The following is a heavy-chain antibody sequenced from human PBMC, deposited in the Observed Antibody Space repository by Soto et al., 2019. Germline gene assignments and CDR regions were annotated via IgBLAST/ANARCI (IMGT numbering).Heavy chain of an antibody. CDR1: GGTFSSYA. J-gene: IGHJ4*02. CDR2: IIPIFGTA. D-gene: IGHD3-3*01. CDR3: ASPIRFLEWLTAPFDY. V-gene: IGHV1-69*06. Sequence: ASVKVSCKASGGTFSSYAISWVRQAPGQGLEWMGGIIPIFGTANYAQKFQGRVTITADKSTSTAYMELSSLRSEDTAVYYCASPIRFLEWLTAPFDYWGQGTLVTVS.